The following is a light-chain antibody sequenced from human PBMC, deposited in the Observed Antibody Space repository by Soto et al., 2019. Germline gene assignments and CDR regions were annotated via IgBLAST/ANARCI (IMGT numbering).Light chain of an antibody. J-gene: IGLJ1*01. CDR3: SSFTTSRTYV. V-gene: IGLV2-14*01. CDR1: SSDVGAYNF. CDR2: EVS. Sequence: QSALTQPASVSGSPGQSITISCTGTSSDVGAYNFVSWYQQYPGKAPKFIIYEVSNRPSGVSNRFSGSKSGNTASLTISGLQAEDEADYYCSSFTTSRTYVFGSGTKGTVL.